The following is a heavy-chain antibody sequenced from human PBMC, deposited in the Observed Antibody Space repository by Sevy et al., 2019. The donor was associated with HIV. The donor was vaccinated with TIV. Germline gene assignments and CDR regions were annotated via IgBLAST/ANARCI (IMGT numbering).Heavy chain of an antibody. Sequence: GGSLRLSCEVSGFTFTTSAMSWVRQAPGKGLEWISHIRGSDDTTTFYADSVKGRFTISRDNSKNTLFLQMNSLRVEDTAIYYCAKDSGYRNGHGFDWWGQGTLVTVSS. CDR2: IRGSDDTTT. CDR1: GFTFTTSA. CDR3: AKDSGYRNGHGFDW. J-gene: IGHJ4*02. V-gene: IGHV3-23*01. D-gene: IGHD5-18*01.